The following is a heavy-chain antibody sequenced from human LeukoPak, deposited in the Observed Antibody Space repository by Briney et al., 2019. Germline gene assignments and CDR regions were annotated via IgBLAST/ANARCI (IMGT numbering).Heavy chain of an antibody. Sequence: SETLSLTCTVSGGSISSYYWSWIRQPAGKGLEWTGRIYTSGSTNYNPSLKSRVTMSVDTSKNQFSLKLSSVTAADTAVYYCARDYYGSGSYSNWFDPWGQGTLVTVSS. V-gene: IGHV4-4*07. J-gene: IGHJ5*02. CDR1: GGSISSYY. CDR3: ARDYYGSGSYSNWFDP. D-gene: IGHD3-10*01. CDR2: IYTSGST.